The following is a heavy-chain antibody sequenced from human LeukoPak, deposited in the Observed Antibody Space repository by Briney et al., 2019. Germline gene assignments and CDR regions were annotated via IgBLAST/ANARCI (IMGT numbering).Heavy chain of an antibody. Sequence: GRSLRLSCAASGFTFRSYGMHWVRQAPGKGLEWVAVISYDGSNKYYADSVKGRFTISRDNSKNTLYLQMNSLRAEDTAVYYCAKDKGGSYYYYGMDVWGQGTTVTVSS. CDR3: AKDKGGSYYYYGMDV. CDR2: ISYDGSNK. D-gene: IGHD1-26*01. J-gene: IGHJ6*02. V-gene: IGHV3-30*18. CDR1: GFTFRSYG.